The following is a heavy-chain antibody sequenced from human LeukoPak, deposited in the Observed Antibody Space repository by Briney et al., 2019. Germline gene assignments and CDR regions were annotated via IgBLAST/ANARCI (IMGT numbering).Heavy chain of an antibody. V-gene: IGHV3-66*01. CDR2: IYSGGST. Sequence: GGSLRLSCAASGFTVSSNYMSWVRQAPGKGLEWVSVIYSGGSTYYAVSVKGRFTISRDNSKNTLYLQMNSLRAEDTAVYYCARDVTTMVREGDAFDIWGQGTMVTVSS. D-gene: IGHD3-10*01. J-gene: IGHJ3*02. CDR1: GFTVSSNY. CDR3: ARDVTTMVREGDAFDI.